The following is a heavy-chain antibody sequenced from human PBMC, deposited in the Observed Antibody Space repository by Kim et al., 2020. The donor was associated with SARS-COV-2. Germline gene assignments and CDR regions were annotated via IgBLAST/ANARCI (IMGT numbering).Heavy chain of an antibody. V-gene: IGHV3-15*01. CDR3: TSIRGVIIRTATGDY. Sequence: AAPVKGRFTISRDDSKNTLYLQMNSLKTEDTAVYYCTSIRGVIIRTATGDYWGQGTLVTVSS. J-gene: IGHJ4*02. D-gene: IGHD3-10*01.